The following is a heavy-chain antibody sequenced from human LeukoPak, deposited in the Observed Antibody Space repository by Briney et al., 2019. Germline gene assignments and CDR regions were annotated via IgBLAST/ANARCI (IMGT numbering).Heavy chain of an antibody. V-gene: IGHV4-59*08. Sequence: MASETLSLTCTVSGGSIRSYYWSWIRQPPGKGLEWIGYIYYSGSTNYNPSLKSRVTISVDTSKNQFSLKLSSVTAADTAVYYCARHRRYYYDSSGSTYNWFDPWGQGTLVTVSS. D-gene: IGHD3-22*01. CDR2: IYYSGST. J-gene: IGHJ5*02. CDR1: GGSIRSYY. CDR3: ARHRRYYYDSSGSTYNWFDP.